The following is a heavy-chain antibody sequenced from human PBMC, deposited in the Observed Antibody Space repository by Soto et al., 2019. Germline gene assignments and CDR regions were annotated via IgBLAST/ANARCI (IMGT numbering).Heavy chain of an antibody. CDR1: GFTFDDYA. V-gene: IGHV3-9*01. D-gene: IGHD6-13*01. CDR3: AKAGYSSSWWGYYFDY. Sequence: GGSLRLSCAASGFTFDDYAMHWVRQAPGKGLEWVSGSSWNSGSIGYADSVKGRFTISRDNAKNSLYLQMNSLRAEDTALYYCAKAGYSSSWWGYYFDYWGQGTLVTVSS. J-gene: IGHJ4*02. CDR2: SSWNSGSI.